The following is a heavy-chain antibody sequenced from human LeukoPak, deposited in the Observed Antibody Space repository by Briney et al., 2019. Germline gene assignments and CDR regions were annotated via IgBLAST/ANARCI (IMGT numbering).Heavy chain of an antibody. Sequence: PGGSLRLSCAASGFTVSSNYMSWVRQAPGKGLEWVSVIYSGGSTYYADSVKGRFTISRHNSKNTLYLQMNSLRAEDTAVYYCAREGWSTSGGDPLRGYYGMDVWGQGTTVTVSS. CDR3: AREGWSTSGGDPLRGYYGMDV. CDR2: IYSGGST. CDR1: GFTVSSNY. J-gene: IGHJ6*02. D-gene: IGHD2-21*01. V-gene: IGHV3-53*04.